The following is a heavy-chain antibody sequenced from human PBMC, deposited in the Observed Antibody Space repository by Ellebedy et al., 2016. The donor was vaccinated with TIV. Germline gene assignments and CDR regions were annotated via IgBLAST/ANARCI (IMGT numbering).Heavy chain of an antibody. J-gene: IGHJ4*02. CDR3: ARKRDGSYIDY. Sequence: SETLSLSXTVPGFSISSDCWNWIRQRPGKGLEGIGFIFYSGRTNYNPSLKSRVTISVDTSKNQFSLKLNSVTAADTAVYYCARKRDGSYIDYWGQGTLVTVSS. V-gene: IGHV4-59*01. D-gene: IGHD2-15*01. CDR1: GFSISSDC. CDR2: IFYSGRT.